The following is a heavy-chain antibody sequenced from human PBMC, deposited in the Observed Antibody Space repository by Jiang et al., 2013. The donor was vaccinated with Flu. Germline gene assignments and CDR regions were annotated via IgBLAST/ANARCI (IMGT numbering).Heavy chain of an antibody. D-gene: IGHD3-22*01. V-gene: IGHV2-70*01. CDR3: ARIKYDSSGYYYAHYFDY. CDR2: IDWDDDK. J-gene: IGHJ4*02. Sequence: TQTLTLTCTFSGFSLSTSGMCVSWIRQPPGKALEWLALIDWDDDKYYSTSLKTRLTISKDTSKNQVVLTMTNMDPVDTATYYCARIKYDSSGYYYAHYFDYWGQGTLVTVSS. CDR1: GFSLSTSGMC.